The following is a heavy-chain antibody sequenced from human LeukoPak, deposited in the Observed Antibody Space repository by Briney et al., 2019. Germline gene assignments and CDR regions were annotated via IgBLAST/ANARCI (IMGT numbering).Heavy chain of an antibody. Sequence: PSETLSLTCTVSGGSISSGGYYWSWIRQHPGKGLEWIGYIYYSGSTYYNPSLKSRVTISVDTSKNQFSLKLSSVTAADTAVYYCARASKQQLFPGWFDPWGQGTLVTVSS. CDR2: IYYSGST. D-gene: IGHD6-13*01. CDR1: GGSISSGGYY. CDR3: ARASKQQLFPGWFDP. V-gene: IGHV4-31*03. J-gene: IGHJ5*02.